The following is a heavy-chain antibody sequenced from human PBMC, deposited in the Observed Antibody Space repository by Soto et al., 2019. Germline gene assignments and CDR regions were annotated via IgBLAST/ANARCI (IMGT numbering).Heavy chain of an antibody. V-gene: IGHV3-74*01. Sequence: TGGSLRLSCAASGFAFSSEWMHWVRQAPGKGLVWVSRIDPYDTGITYADSVKGRFTISRDNAKNTLYLQMNSLRAEDTAVYYCTSGTFGARDSWGQGTLVTVSS. J-gene: IGHJ4*02. CDR1: GFAFSSEW. CDR2: IDPYDTGI. CDR3: TSGTFGARDS. D-gene: IGHD6-13*01.